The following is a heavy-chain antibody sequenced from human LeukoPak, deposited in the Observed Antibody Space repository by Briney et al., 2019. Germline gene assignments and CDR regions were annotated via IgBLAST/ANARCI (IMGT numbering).Heavy chain of an antibody. CDR2: INPNSGGT. D-gene: IGHD2-15*01. V-gene: IGHV1-2*02. CDR1: GYTFTAYY. Sequence: ASVKVSCKASGYTFTAYYMHWVRQAPGQGLEWMGGINPNSGGTNYAQRFQGRVTMTRDTSISTAYMDLSRLRFDDTAVYFCARAYCSGGDCYSKSNFDSWGQGTLVTVSS. J-gene: IGHJ4*02. CDR3: ARAYCSGGDCYSKSNFDS.